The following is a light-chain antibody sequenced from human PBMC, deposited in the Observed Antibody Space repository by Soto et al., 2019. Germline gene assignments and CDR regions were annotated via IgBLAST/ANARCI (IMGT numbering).Light chain of an antibody. V-gene: IGLV2-8*01. J-gene: IGLJ1*01. CDR3: YSYAGGNNV. CDR1: SRDVGGYNY. CDR2: EVS. Sequence: QSVLTQPPSASGSLGQSVTISCTGTSRDVGGYNYVSWYQQHPGKAPKLMIYEVSKRPSGVPDRFSGSKSGSTASLTVSGLQAEDEADYSCYSYAGGNNVFGTGTKVTVL.